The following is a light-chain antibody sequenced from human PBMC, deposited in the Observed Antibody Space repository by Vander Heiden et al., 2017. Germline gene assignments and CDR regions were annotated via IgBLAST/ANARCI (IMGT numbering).Light chain of an antibody. V-gene: IGKV1-5*03. CDR3: QQYDTYWWT. Sequence: IQLTQSPPTLPASVGDRVTITCRASQSISSWLAWYQQKPGKAPKLLIYKASSLKSGVPSRFSGSGSGTEFTLTISSLQPDDSATYYCQQYDTYWWTFGQGTKVEIK. J-gene: IGKJ1*01. CDR2: KAS. CDR1: QSISSW.